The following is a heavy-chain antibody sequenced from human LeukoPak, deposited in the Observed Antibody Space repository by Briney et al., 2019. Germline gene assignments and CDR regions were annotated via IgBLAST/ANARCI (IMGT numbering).Heavy chain of an antibody. J-gene: IGHJ4*02. Sequence: GRSLRLSCAASGFTFDDYAMHWVRQAPGKGLEWVSGISWNSGSMGYADSVKGRFTISRDNAKNSLYLQMNSLRAEDTALYYCAKDIYYDSSGDFDYWGQGTLVTVSS. V-gene: IGHV3-9*01. CDR1: GFTFDDYA. CDR2: ISWNSGSM. CDR3: AKDIYYDSSGDFDY. D-gene: IGHD3-22*01.